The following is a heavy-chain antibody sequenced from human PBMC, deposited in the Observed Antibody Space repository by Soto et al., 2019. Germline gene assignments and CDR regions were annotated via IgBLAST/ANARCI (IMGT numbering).Heavy chain of an antibody. CDR3: ARHKNAHYDFWSGSYYYYGMDV. J-gene: IGHJ6*02. CDR2: IYPGDSDT. CDR1: GYTFTTYW. Sequence: GESLKISCKGSGYTFTTYWIGWVRQMPGKGLEWMGIIYPGDSDTTYSPSFQGQVTISADKSISTAYLQWSSLKASDTAMYYCARHKNAHYDFWSGSYYYYGMDVWGQGTTVTVSS. V-gene: IGHV5-51*01. D-gene: IGHD3-3*01.